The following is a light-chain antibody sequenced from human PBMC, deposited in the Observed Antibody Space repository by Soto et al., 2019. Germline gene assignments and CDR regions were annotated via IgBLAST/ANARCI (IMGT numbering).Light chain of an antibody. V-gene: IGLV2-14*01. CDR3: SSYTTFRTPHVA. Sequence: QSALTQPASVSGSLGRSITISCTGTSSDVGGYNYVSWYQQHPGQAPKLLIHEVTNRPSGISDRFSGSKSANTASLTISGLRAEDEAHYYCSSYTTFRTPHVAFGGGTQLTVL. CDR2: EVT. CDR1: SSDVGGYNY. J-gene: IGLJ7*01.